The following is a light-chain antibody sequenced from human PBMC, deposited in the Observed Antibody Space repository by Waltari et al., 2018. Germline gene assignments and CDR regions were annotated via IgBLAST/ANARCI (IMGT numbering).Light chain of an antibody. Sequence: EIVLTQSPGTLSLSPGERATLSCRASQSVGRSLAWYQQKPGQAPRLLIYDASSRATGIPDRFSGSGSGTDFSFTISRLEPEDFAVYYCQKYVSLPATFGQGTKVEIK. CDR3: QKYVSLPAT. CDR2: DAS. CDR1: QSVGRS. V-gene: IGKV3-20*01. J-gene: IGKJ1*01.